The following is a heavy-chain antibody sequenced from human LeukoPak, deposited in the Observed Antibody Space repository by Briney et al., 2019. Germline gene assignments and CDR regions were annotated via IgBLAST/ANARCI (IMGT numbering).Heavy chain of an antibody. J-gene: IGHJ2*01. V-gene: IGHV4-34*01. D-gene: IGHD5-24*01. Sequence: SETLSLTCAVYGGSFSGYYWCGRRQPPGKGLEWIGEINHSGSTNYNPSLKSRVTISVDTSKNQFSLKLSSETAADTAVYYCARRSSKRFNWYFDLWGRGTLVTVSS. CDR1: GGSFSGYY. CDR3: ARRSSKRFNWYFDL. CDR2: INHSGST.